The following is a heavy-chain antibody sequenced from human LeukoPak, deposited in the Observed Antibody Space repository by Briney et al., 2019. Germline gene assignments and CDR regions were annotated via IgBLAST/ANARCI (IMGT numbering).Heavy chain of an antibody. CDR3: ARAAPTTVVTNWFDP. V-gene: IGHV4-38-2*02. J-gene: IGHJ5*02. Sequence: SETLSLTCTVSGYSISSGYYWGWIRQPPGKGLEWIGSIYHSGSTYYNPSLKSRVTISVDTSKNQFSLKLSSVTAADTAVYYCARAAPTTVVTNWFDPWGQGTLVTVSS. CDR1: GYSISSGYY. D-gene: IGHD4-23*01. CDR2: IYHSGST.